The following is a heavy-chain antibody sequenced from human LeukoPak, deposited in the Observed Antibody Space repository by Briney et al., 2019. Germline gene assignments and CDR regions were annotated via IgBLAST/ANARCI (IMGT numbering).Heavy chain of an antibody. CDR2: IYIGGGT. Sequence: GRSLRLSCAASGLTVSNNYMSWVRQAPGKGLEWVSVIYIGGGTYYADSVKGRFTISRDNSKNTLYLQMNSLRAEDTAVYYCARDSSGPLYWGQGTLVTVSS. J-gene: IGHJ4*02. V-gene: IGHV3-66*01. D-gene: IGHD6-19*01. CDR1: GLTVSNNY. CDR3: ARDSSGPLY.